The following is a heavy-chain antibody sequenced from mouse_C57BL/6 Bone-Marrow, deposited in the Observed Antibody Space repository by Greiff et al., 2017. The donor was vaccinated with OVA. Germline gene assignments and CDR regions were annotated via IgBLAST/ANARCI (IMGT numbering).Heavy chain of an antibody. Sequence: EVMLVESGGGLVKPGGSLKLSCAASGFTFSDYGMHWVRQAPEKGLEWVAYISRGSSTIYYADTVKGRFTISRDNAKNTLFLQMTSLRSEDTAMYYGARRWLLRGYYAMDYWGQGTSVTVSS. V-gene: IGHV5-17*01. D-gene: IGHD2-3*01. CDR3: ARRWLLRGYYAMDY. J-gene: IGHJ4*01. CDR2: ISRGSSTI. CDR1: GFTFSDYG.